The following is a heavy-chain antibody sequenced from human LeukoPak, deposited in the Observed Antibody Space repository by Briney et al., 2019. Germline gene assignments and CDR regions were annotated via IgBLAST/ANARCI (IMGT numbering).Heavy chain of an antibody. D-gene: IGHD3-16*01. Sequence: GGSLRLSCAASGFTFNDYNMNWVRRAPGKGLEWVSSISSSSTYKYYADSVKGRFTISRDNTKNSLYLQIHSLTAEDTAVYYCVRRSSALAYYFDYWGQGTLVTVSS. CDR3: VRRSSALAYYFDY. CDR2: ISSSSTYK. J-gene: IGHJ4*02. V-gene: IGHV3-21*01. CDR1: GFTFNDYN.